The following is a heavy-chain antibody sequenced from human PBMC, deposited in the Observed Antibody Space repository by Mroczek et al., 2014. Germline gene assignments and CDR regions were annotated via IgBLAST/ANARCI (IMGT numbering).Heavy chain of an antibody. CDR3: ARANWVPAAIDYYYYYMDS. D-gene: IGHD2-2*01. V-gene: IGHV4-61*02. CDR1: GGSISSGSYY. CDR2: IYTSGST. Sequence: QVQLQQWGPGLVKPSQTLSLTCTVSGGSISSGSYYWSWIRQPAGKGLEWIGRIYTSGSTNYNPSLKSRVTMSVDTSKNQFSLKLSSVTAADTAVYYCARANWVPAAIDYYYYYMDSGAKGPRSPSP. J-gene: IGHJ6*03.